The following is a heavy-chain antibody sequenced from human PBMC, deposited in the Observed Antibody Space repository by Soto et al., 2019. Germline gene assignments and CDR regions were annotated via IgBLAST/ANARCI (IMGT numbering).Heavy chain of an antibody. J-gene: IGHJ5*02. V-gene: IGHV4-59*01. D-gene: IGHD3-3*01. CDR3: AREGQADDFWSGYYGRRGGYWFDP. Sequence: PSETLSLTCTVSGGSISSYYWSWIRQPPGKGLEWIGYIYYSGSTNYNPSLKSRGTISVDTSKNQFTLKLSPVTAADTAVYYCAREGQADDFWSGYYGRRGGYWFDPWGQGTLVTVSS. CDR1: GGSISSYY. CDR2: IYYSGST.